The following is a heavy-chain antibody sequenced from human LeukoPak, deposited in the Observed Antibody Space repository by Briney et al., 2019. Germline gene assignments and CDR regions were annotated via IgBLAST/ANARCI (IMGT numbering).Heavy chain of an antibody. CDR3: ARASLRYFDWLPWGAFDI. Sequence: ASVKVSCKASGYTFTSYDINWLRQATGQGLEWMGWMNPNSGNTGYAQKFQGRVTMTRNTSISTAYMELSSLRSEDTAVYYCARASLRYFDWLPWGAFDIWGQGTMVTVSS. D-gene: IGHD3-9*01. J-gene: IGHJ3*02. CDR2: MNPNSGNT. V-gene: IGHV1-8*01. CDR1: GYTFTSYD.